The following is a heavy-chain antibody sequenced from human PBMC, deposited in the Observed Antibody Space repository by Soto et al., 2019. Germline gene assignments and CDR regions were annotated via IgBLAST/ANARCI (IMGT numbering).Heavy chain of an antibody. D-gene: IGHD3-9*01. CDR2: IGSGGDT. CDR1: GFTLSSYD. Sequence: EVQLVESGGGLVQPGGSLRLSCAASGFTLSSYDIHWVRQATGEGLAWVSGIGSGGDTHYADSVKGRFISSREDGKNSWYLQMNNLRVGATAVSYCTRKTPPTGMEVWGQGSTVTVSS. V-gene: IGHV3-13*01. CDR3: TRKTPPTGMEV. J-gene: IGHJ6*02.